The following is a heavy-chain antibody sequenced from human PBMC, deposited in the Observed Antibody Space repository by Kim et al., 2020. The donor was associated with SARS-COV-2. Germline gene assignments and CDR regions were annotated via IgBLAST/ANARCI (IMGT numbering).Heavy chain of an antibody. CDR1: GFTLSSSA. D-gene: IGHD3-10*01. CDR2: IGSGGGT. CDR3: AKKPVAGSGNNWFDP. J-gene: IGHJ5*02. V-gene: IGHV3-23*01. Sequence: GGSLRLSCAASGFTLSSSAMNWVRQAPGKGLEWVSTIGSGGGTYYADSVKGRFTISRSKSENTLYLQMNSLRAEDTAVYYCAKKPVAGSGNNWFDPWGQGTLVTVSS.